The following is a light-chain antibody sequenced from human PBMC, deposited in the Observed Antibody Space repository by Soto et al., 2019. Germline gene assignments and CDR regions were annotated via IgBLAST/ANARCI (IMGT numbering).Light chain of an antibody. V-gene: IGKV1-39*01. CDR1: QSISRY. CDR2: SAS. CDR3: QQYGSSPLT. Sequence: DIQLTQSPASLSARVGDRVTVTCRAGQSISRYLNWYQQRPGKAPKLLIYSASTLQTGVPSRFSGSGSGTDFTLTISRLEPEDFAVYYCQQYGSSPLTFGGGTKVDI. J-gene: IGKJ4*01.